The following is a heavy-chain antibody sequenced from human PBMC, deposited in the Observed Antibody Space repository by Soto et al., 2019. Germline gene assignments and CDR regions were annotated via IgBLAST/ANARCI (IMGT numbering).Heavy chain of an antibody. CDR3: ARDPARGKCSGGSCYPLDAFDI. CDR2: IYYSGST. D-gene: IGHD2-15*01. V-gene: IGHV4-30-4*01. CDR1: GGSFSSCDYY. Sequence: SETLSLTCTVSGGSFSSCDYYWSWIRPPPGKGLEWIGYIYYSGSTYYNPSLKSRVTISVDTYKNQFSLKPSSVTASDTAVYYCARDPARGKCSGGSCYPLDAFDIWGQGTMVTVSS. J-gene: IGHJ3*02.